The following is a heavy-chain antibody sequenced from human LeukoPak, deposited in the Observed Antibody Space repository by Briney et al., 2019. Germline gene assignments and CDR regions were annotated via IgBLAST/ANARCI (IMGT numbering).Heavy chain of an antibody. V-gene: IGHV4-59*11. Sequence: SETLSLTCTVSGGSISSHYWSWIRQPPGKGLEWIGYIYYSGSTNYNPSLKSRLTISVDTSKNQFSLKLSSVTAADTAVYYCARVARRYSDPSPKHNWFDPSGQGTLVTVSS. CDR1: GGSISSHY. D-gene: IGHD3-3*01. CDR2: IYYSGST. J-gene: IGHJ5*02. CDR3: ARVARRYSDPSPKHNWFDP.